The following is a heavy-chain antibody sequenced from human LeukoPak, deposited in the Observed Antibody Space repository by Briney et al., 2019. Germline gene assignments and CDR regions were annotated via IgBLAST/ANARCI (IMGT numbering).Heavy chain of an antibody. Sequence: GGSLRLSCAASGYTFRRYAMSWVRQAPGKGLEWVSGSGSGGSTYYADSVKGRFTISRDNAKNSLYLQMNSLRAEDTAVYYCARDYDGSGYFGYWGQGTLVTVSS. J-gene: IGHJ4*02. CDR3: ARDYDGSGYFGY. D-gene: IGHD3-22*01. V-gene: IGHV3-23*01. CDR2: SGSGGST. CDR1: GYTFRRYA.